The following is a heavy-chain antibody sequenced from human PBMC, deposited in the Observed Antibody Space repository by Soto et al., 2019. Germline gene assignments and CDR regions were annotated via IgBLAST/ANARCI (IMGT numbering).Heavy chain of an antibody. CDR1: GFTFSSYA. CDR3: AKDLNYYDSSGYYEYYYYYGMDV. Sequence: EVQLLESGGGLVQPGGSLRLSCAASGFTFSSYAMSWVRQAPGKGLEWVSAISGSGGSTYYADSVKGRFTISRDNSKNTLYLQMNSLRAEDTAVYYCAKDLNYYDSSGYYEYYYYYGMDVW. D-gene: IGHD3-22*01. V-gene: IGHV3-23*01. J-gene: IGHJ6*01. CDR2: ISGSGGST.